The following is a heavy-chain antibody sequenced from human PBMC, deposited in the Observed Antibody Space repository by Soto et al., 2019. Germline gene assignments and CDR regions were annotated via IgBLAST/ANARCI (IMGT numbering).Heavy chain of an antibody. J-gene: IGHJ6*02. CDR1: GLIVSSNH. Sequence: WGSLRLSCAASGLIVSSNHITWCRQAPLKGLEWVSVMYSGGRGSTYYADFVKGRFTISRDNSKNTLYLQMNSLRAEDTAVYYCARDRGNYGMDVWGQGTTVTVSS. V-gene: IGHV3-53*01. CDR3: ARDRGNYGMDV. CDR2: MYSGGRGST.